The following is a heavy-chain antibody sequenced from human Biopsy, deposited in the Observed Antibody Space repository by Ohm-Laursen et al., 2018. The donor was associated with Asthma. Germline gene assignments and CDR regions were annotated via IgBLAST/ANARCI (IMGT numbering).Heavy chain of an antibody. D-gene: IGHD3-22*01. CDR2: ISSSGAST. Sequence: SLGLSCTASGFTFSSYAMSWVRQAPGKGLEWVSSISSSGASTYYADSVKGRFTISRDNSKNTLYLQMHSLRAEDTAVYYCARGDSSNWSHYYFDYWGQGTLVTVSS. CDR3: ARGDSSNWSHYYFDY. CDR1: GFTFSSYA. V-gene: IGHV3-23*01. J-gene: IGHJ4*02.